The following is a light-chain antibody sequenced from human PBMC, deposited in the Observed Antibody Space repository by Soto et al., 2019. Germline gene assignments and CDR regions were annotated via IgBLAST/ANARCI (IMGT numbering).Light chain of an antibody. CDR1: QSVSSY. J-gene: IGKJ2*01. CDR3: QQRSNWPPT. V-gene: IGKV3-11*01. CDR2: DAS. Sequence: EIVLTQSPATLSLSPGERATLSCRASQSVSSYLAWYQQKHGQAPRLLMYDASNRATGTPARFSGSGSGTDFTLTISSLEPEDFAVYYCQQRSNWPPTFGQGTKLEIK.